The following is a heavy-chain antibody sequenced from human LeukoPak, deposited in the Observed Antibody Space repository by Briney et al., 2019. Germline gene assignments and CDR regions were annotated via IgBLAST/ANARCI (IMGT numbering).Heavy chain of an antibody. Sequence: SETLSLTCAVYGGSFSGYSWSWIRQPPGKGLEWIGEINHSGSTNYNPPLKSRVTLSVDTSKNQFSLKLSSVTAADTAVYYCARGPYYYDSSGYLNYWGQGTLVTVSS. J-gene: IGHJ4*02. CDR3: ARGPYYYDSSGYLNY. CDR1: GGSFSGYS. CDR2: INHSGST. D-gene: IGHD3-22*01. V-gene: IGHV4-34*01.